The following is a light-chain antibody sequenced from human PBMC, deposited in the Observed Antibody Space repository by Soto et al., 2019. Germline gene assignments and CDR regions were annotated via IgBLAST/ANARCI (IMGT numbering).Light chain of an antibody. Sequence: PGERATLSCRASQSVSSYLAWYQQKPGQAPRLLIYDASNRATGIPARFSGSGSGTDFTLTISSLEPEDFAVYYCQQRRNWPKTFGQGTRVDSK. J-gene: IGKJ1*01. CDR2: DAS. CDR1: QSVSSY. CDR3: QQRRNWPKT. V-gene: IGKV3-11*01.